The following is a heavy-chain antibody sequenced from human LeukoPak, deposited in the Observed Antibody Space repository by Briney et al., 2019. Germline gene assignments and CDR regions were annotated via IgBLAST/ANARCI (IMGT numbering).Heavy chain of an antibody. J-gene: IGHJ4*02. CDR3: ARVRGVFDY. CDR2: INPSGGST. CDR1: GYTFTSYY. V-gene: IGHV1-46*01. D-gene: IGHD3-16*01. Sequence: ASVKVSCKASGYTFTSYYMHWVRQAPGQGLEWMGIINPSGGSTSYTQKFQGRVTMTSATSTSTVYMELSSLRSEDTAVYYSARVRGVFDYWGQGTLVTVSS.